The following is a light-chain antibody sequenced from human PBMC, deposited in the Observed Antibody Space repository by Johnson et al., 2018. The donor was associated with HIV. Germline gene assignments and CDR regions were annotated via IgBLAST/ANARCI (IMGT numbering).Light chain of an antibody. J-gene: IGLJ1*01. CDR1: SSDMGNYA. CDR3: GTWHSSLSTGGV. V-gene: IGLV1-51*02. CDR2: ENN. Sequence: QSVLTQPPSVSAAPRQKVTISFSGRSSDMGNYAISWYQQLPGTVPKLLMYENNKRPSGIPDRFSGSKSGTSATLAITGLQTGDEADYYCGTWHSSLSTGGVFGSGTKVTVL.